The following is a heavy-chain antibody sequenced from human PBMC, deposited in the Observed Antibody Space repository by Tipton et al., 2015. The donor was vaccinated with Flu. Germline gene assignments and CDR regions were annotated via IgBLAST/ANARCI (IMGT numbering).Heavy chain of an antibody. J-gene: IGHJ4*02. CDR1: GFTFSDFW. V-gene: IGHV3-7*01. CDR3: ARKGLPDH. CDR2: IKQDGSQI. Sequence: SLRLSCAASGFTFSDFWMSWVRQAPGKGLESVANIKQDGSQIYYVDSVKGRFTISRDNAKNSVYLQMNNLRADDTALYYCARKGLPDHWGQGTLVTVSS.